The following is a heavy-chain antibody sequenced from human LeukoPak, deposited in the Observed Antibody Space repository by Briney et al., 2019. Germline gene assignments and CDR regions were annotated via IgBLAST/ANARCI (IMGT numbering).Heavy chain of an antibody. V-gene: IGHV4-59*08. CDR3: ASHGYSYGPYYFDY. CDR2: IYYSGST. Sequence: SETLSLTCTVSGGSISSYYWSWIRQPPGKGLEWIGYIYYSGSTNYNPSLKSRVTIPVDTSKNQFSLKLSSVTAADTAVYYCASHGYSYGPYYFDYWGQGTLVTVSS. J-gene: IGHJ4*02. CDR1: GGSISSYY. D-gene: IGHD5-18*01.